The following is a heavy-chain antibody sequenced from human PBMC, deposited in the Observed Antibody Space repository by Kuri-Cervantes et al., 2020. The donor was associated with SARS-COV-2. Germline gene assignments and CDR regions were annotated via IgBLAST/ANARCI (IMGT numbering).Heavy chain of an antibody. Sequence: GSLRLSCTVSGGSISSYYWSWIRQPPGKGLEWIGYIYYSGSTNYNPSLKSRVTISVDTSKNQFSLKLSSVTAADTAVYYCARVGRYWDWDYDSSGYYAFDIWGQGTMVTVSS. CDR1: GGSISSYY. V-gene: IGHV4-59*12. CDR2: IYYSGST. CDR3: ARVGRYWDWDYDSSGYYAFDI. J-gene: IGHJ3*02. D-gene: IGHD3-22*01.